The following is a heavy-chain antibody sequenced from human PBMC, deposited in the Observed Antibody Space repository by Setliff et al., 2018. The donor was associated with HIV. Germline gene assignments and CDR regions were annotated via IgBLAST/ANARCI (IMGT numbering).Heavy chain of an antibody. Sequence: SETLSLTCNVSGASISSYYWSWIRQPPGKGLEWIGYIYYRGGTNYNPSLKSRLTISVDAAKNQFSLKLSSATTADTAVYYCAREGAYSDAFDIWGQGTMVTVSS. CDR2: IYYRGGT. CDR3: AREGAYSDAFDI. V-gene: IGHV4-59*01. D-gene: IGHD2-21*01. CDR1: GASISSYY. J-gene: IGHJ3*02.